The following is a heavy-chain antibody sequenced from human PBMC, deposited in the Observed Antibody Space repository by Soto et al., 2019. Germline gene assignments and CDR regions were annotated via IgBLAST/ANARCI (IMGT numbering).Heavy chain of an antibody. CDR3: AREKNVGYSSGWLGY. Sequence: QVQLVESGGGVVQPGRSLRLSCAASGFTFSSYGMHWVRQAPGKGLEWVAAIWYDGNNKYYADSVKGRITISRDISENTVYLQMNSLRAEDTAVYYYAREKNVGYSSGWLGYWGQGTLVTVSS. CDR1: GFTFSSYG. D-gene: IGHD6-19*01. V-gene: IGHV3-33*01. J-gene: IGHJ4*02. CDR2: IWYDGNNK.